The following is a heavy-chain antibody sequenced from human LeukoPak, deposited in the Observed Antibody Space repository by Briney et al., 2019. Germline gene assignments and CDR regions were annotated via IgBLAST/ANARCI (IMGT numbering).Heavy chain of an antibody. V-gene: IGHV3-30*02. Sequence: GGSLRLSCAASGFTFSSYGMHWVRQAPGKGLEWVAFIRYDGSNKYYADSVKGRFTISRDNSKNTLYLQMNSLRAEDTAVYYCAKDNHWNPRGSWALDYWGQGTLVTVSS. J-gene: IGHJ4*02. CDR3: AKDNHWNPRGSWALDY. CDR2: IRYDGSNK. CDR1: GFTFSSYG. D-gene: IGHD1-1*01.